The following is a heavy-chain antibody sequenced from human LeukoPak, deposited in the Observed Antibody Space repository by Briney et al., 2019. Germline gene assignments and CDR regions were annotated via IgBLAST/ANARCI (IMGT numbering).Heavy chain of an antibody. CDR3: AREGLAYDFWSGPDAFDI. CDR1: GFTFSSYW. V-gene: IGHV3-7*01. Sequence: GGSLRLSCAASGFTFSSYWMSWVRQAPGKGLEWVANIKQDGSEKYYVDSVKGRFTISRDNAKNSLYLQMNSLRAEDTAVYYCAREGLAYDFWSGPDAFDIWGQGTMVTVSP. CDR2: IKQDGSEK. J-gene: IGHJ3*02. D-gene: IGHD3-3*01.